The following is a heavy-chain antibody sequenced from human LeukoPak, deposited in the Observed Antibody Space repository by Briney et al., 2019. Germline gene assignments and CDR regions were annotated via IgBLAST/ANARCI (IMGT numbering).Heavy chain of an antibody. CDR3: ARDGYYYDSSGYYYFHWFDP. CDR1: GDSISSYY. CDR2: IYYSGST. D-gene: IGHD3-22*01. Sequence: SETLSLTCTVSGDSISSYYWSWIRQPPGKGLEWIGYIYYSGSTNYNPSLKSRVTISVDTSKNQFSLKLSSVTAADTAVYYCARDGYYYDSSGYYYFHWFDPWGQGTLVTVSS. J-gene: IGHJ5*02. V-gene: IGHV4-59*01.